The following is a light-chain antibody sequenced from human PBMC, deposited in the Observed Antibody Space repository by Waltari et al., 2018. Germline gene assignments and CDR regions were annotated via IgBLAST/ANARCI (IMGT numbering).Light chain of an antibody. Sequence: EIVLTQSPATLSLSRGERVTLSCRASPSVSSYLAWYQQKPGQAPRLLIYDASNRSTGIPARFSGSGSGTDFTLTISSLEPEDFAVYYCQQRSNWPPGRLTFGGGTKVEIK. CDR3: QQRSNWPPGRLT. J-gene: IGKJ4*01. V-gene: IGKV3-11*01. CDR1: PSVSSY. CDR2: DAS.